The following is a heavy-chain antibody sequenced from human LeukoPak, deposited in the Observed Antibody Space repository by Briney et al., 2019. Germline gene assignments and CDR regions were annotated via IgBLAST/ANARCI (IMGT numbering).Heavy chain of an antibody. CDR1: GFTFSSYG. V-gene: IGHV3-30*02. CDR2: IRYDGSNK. D-gene: IGHD5-24*01. Sequence: GGSLRLSCAASGFTFSSYGMHWVRQAPGKGLEWVAFIRYDGSNKYYADSVKGRFTISRDNSKNSLYLQMNSLRAEDTALYYCAKDGLPSATSYYYYMDVWGKGTTVTVSS. CDR3: AKDGLPSATSYYYYMDV. J-gene: IGHJ6*03.